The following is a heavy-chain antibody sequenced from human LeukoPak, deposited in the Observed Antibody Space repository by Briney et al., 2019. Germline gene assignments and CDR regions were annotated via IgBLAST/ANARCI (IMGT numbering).Heavy chain of an antibody. CDR3: AHENPRFDY. V-gene: IGHV2-5*01. J-gene: IGHJ4*02. Sequence: SGPTLVNPTQTLTLTCTFSGFSLSTSAVGMGWIRQPPGKVLEWLALIYGNGDKRYNPSLESRLTITKDTSRNQVVLTMTNMDPVDTATYYCAHENPRFDYWGQGTLVTVSS. CDR1: GFSLSTSAVG. CDR2: IYGNGDK.